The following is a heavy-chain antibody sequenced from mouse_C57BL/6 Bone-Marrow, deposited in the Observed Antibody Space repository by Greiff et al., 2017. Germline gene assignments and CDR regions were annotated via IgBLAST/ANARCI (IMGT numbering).Heavy chain of an antibody. CDR2: LHPNSGST. J-gene: IGHJ2*01. CDR3: AREDDGNYVAFLDY. V-gene: IGHV1-64*01. Sequence: QVQLQQSGAELVKPGASVKLSCKASGYTFTSYWMHWVKQRPGQGLEWIGMLHPNSGSTNYNEKFKSKATLTVDKSSSTAYMQLSSLTSEDAAVYYCAREDDGNYVAFLDYWGQGTTLTVSS. CDR1: GYTFTSYW. D-gene: IGHD2-1*01.